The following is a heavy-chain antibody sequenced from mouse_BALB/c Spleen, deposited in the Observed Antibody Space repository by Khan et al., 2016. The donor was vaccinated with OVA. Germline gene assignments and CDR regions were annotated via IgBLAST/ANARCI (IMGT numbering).Heavy chain of an antibody. V-gene: IGHV5-17*02. CDR1: GFIFSNFG. CDR3: VREDYGHWYFDV. J-gene: IGHJ1*01. Sequence: EVELVESGGGLVQPGGSRKLSCAASGFIFSNFGMHWVRQAPEKGLEWVAYISSGSNTIHYADTVKGRFTISRDNPKNTLFPQMTSLRSEDTAMYYCVREDYGHWYFDVWGAGTTVTVSS. CDR2: ISSGSNTI. D-gene: IGHD1-1*02.